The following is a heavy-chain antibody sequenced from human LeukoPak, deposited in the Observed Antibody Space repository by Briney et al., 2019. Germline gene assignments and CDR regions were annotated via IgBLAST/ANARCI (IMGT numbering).Heavy chain of an antibody. CDR3: AKDGRQQWLVRLDAFDI. CDR1: GYTFISFG. J-gene: IGHJ3*02. Sequence: ASVKVSCKASGYTFISFGICWVRQTPGQGLEWMGCINSYNGKTRYAQKIQGRVTMTTDTSTSTAYMELRSLRSDDTAIYYCAKDGRQQWLVRLDAFDIWGQGTMVTVSS. CDR2: INSYNGKT. D-gene: IGHD6-19*01. V-gene: IGHV1-18*01.